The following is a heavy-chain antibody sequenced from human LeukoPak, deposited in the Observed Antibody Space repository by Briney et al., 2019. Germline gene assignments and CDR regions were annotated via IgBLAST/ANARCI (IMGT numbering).Heavy chain of an antibody. J-gene: IGHJ4*02. Sequence: SGRSLRLSCAASGFTFDDYAMHWVRQAPGKGLEWVSGISWNSGSIGCADSVKGRFTISRDNAKNSLYLQMNSLRAEDTALHYCAKDALGISDYFDYWGQGTLVTVSS. CDR3: AKDALGISDYFDY. D-gene: IGHD7-27*01. CDR1: GFTFDDYA. CDR2: ISWNSGSI. V-gene: IGHV3-9*01.